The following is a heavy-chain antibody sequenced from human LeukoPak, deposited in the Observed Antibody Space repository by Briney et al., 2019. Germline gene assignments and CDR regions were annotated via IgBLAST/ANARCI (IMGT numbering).Heavy chain of an antibody. D-gene: IGHD3-10*01. Sequence: SETLSLTCAVYGGSFSGYYWSWIRQPPGKGLEWIGYIYYSGSTNYNPSLKSRVTISVDTSKNQFSLKLSSVTAADTAVYYCARAFYGLYYYGSGSLRTNAFDIWGQGTMVTVSS. CDR2: IYYSGST. CDR1: GGSFSGYY. CDR3: ARAFYGLYYYGSGSLRTNAFDI. J-gene: IGHJ3*02. V-gene: IGHV4-59*01.